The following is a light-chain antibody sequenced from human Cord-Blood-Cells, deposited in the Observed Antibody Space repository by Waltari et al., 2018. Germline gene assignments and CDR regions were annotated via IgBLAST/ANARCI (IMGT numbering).Light chain of an antibody. CDR2: DVS. Sequence: QSALTQPASVSGSPGQSTTISCTGTSSDVGGYNYVSWYQQHPGKAPKLMIYDVSNRPSGVSNRFSGSKSGNTASLTISGLQAGDEADYYCSSYTSSSTLVFGGGTKLTVL. CDR1: SSDVGGYNY. J-gene: IGLJ3*02. CDR3: SSYTSSSTLV. V-gene: IGLV2-14*03.